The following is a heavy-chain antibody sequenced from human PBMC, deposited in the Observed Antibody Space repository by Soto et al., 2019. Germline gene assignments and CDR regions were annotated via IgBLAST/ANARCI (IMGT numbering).Heavy chain of an antibody. J-gene: IGHJ5*02. Sequence: PGGSLRLSCAASGFTFSSFGMHWVRQAPGKGPEWVAVTWYDGSNKYYGDSVKGRFTISRDNSKSTLYLQMNSLRAEDTAMYYCARDKAAGTTSLFDPWGQGTLVTVSS. CDR2: TWYDGSNK. D-gene: IGHD1-7*01. V-gene: IGHV3-33*01. CDR1: GFTFSSFG. CDR3: ARDKAAGTTSLFDP.